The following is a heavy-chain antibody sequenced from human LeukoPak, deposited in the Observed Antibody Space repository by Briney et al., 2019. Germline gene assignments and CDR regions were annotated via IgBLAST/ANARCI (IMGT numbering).Heavy chain of an antibody. Sequence: GESLKISCKGSGYSFTNYWIAWVRQMPGKGLEWMGILYPDDSDSKYSPSFQGHVTISADKSNSTAYLQWSSLKASDTAMYYCARRVVGATTHYFDYWGQGSLVTVSS. J-gene: IGHJ4*02. V-gene: IGHV5-51*01. D-gene: IGHD2-15*01. CDR1: GYSFTNYW. CDR3: ARRVVGATTHYFDY. CDR2: LYPDDSDS.